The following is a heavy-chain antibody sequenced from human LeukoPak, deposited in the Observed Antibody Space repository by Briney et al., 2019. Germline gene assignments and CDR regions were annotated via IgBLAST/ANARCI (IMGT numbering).Heavy chain of an antibody. D-gene: IGHD1-1*01. CDR1: GGSISSYY. CDR3: ARENEAPYYYYGMDV. CDR2: IYYSGST. J-gene: IGHJ6*02. V-gene: IGHV4-59*12. Sequence: SETLSLTCTVSGGSISSYYWSWIRQPPGKGLEWIGSIYYSGSTYYNPSLKSRVTISVDTSKNQFSLKLSSVTAADTAVYYCARENEAPYYYYGMDVWGQGTTVTVSS.